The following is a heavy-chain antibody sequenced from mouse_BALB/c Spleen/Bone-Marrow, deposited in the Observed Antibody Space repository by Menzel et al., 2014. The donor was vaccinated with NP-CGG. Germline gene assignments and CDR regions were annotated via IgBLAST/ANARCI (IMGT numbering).Heavy chain of an antibody. D-gene: IGHD1-1*01. Sequence: EVQRVESGGGLVQPGGSLKLSCAPSGFPFGDFYLEWVRQPPGKRLGWIAASRNKANDYTTEYSASVKGRFIVSRDTSQSILYLQMNALRAEDTAIYYCARDADYGSSSAYWGQGTLVTVSA. CDR2: SRNKANDYTT. J-gene: IGHJ3*01. V-gene: IGHV7-1*02. CDR1: GFPFGDFY. CDR3: ARDADYGSSSAY.